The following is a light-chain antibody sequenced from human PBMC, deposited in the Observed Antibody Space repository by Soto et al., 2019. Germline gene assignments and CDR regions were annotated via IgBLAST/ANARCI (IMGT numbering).Light chain of an antibody. J-gene: IGKJ1*01. CDR3: QQYGSSPK. CDR2: DTS. CDR1: QSVSSNY. V-gene: IGKV3-20*01. Sequence: IVMTQSPATLSVSPWERATLSVRASQSVSSNYLVWYQQKPGQTPRLLIYDTSSRASDIPDRFSGSGSGTDFTLTISRLEPEDFAVYFCQQYGSSPKFGQGTKVDIK.